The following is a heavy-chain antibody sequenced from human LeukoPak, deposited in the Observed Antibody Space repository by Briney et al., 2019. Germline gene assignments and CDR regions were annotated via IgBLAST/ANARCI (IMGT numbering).Heavy chain of an antibody. V-gene: IGHV1-8*01. D-gene: IGHD3-9*01. Sequence: ASVKVSCKASGYTFTSYDINWVRQATGQGLEWMGWMNPNSGNTGYAQKFQGRVTMTRNTSISTAYMELSSLRSEDTAVYYCARGRTGNYDILTGYYFDYWGQGTLVTVSS. CDR1: GYTFTSYD. J-gene: IGHJ4*02. CDR3: ARGRTGNYDILTGYYFDY. CDR2: MNPNSGNT.